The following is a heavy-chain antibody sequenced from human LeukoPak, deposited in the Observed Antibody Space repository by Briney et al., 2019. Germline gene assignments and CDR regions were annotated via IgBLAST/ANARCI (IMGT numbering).Heavy chain of an antibody. J-gene: IGHJ4*02. CDR2: ISSRGKTT. Sequence: GGSLRLSCAASGFTFSDYYMSWIRQAPGKGLEWLSYISSRGKTTHFADSVKGRFSVSRDNTNNTLYVQMNSLRAEDTAVYFCARGRDGYKYWGQGALVAVSS. D-gene: IGHD5-24*01. CDR3: ARGRDGYKY. CDR1: GFTFSDYY. V-gene: IGHV3-11*01.